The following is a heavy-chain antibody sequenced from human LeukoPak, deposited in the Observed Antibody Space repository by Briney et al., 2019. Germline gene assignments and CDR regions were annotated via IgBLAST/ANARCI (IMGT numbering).Heavy chain of an antibody. V-gene: IGHV4-39*01. CDR1: GGSISSGGYY. J-gene: IGHJ4*02. D-gene: IGHD3-10*01. CDR2: ISSSGST. Sequence: SETLSLTCTVSGGSISSGGYYWGWIRQSPGKGLEWIGTISSSGSTYYNPSLKSRVTISVDTSGNQFSLRLSSVTAADSALYYCARCVSMVRGIIRPPDYWGQGTLVTVSS. CDR3: ARCVSMVRGIIRPPDY.